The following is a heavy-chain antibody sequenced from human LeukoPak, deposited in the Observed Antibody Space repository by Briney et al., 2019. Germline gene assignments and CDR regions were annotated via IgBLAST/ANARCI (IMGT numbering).Heavy chain of an antibody. CDR3: ARGPYSYDSSGAFDI. J-gene: IGHJ3*02. CDR1: GGSISNYY. D-gene: IGHD3-22*01. V-gene: IGHV4-59*01. CDR2: IYYSGST. Sequence: SETLSLTCTVSGGSISNYYWSWIRQPPGKGLEWIGYIYYSGSTNYNPSLKSRVTISVDTSKNQFSLNLRSVTAADTAVYYCARGPYSYDSSGAFDIWGQGTMVTVSS.